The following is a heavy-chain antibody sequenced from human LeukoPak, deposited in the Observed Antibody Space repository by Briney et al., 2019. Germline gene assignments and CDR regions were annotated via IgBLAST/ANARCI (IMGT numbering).Heavy chain of an antibody. CDR3: AREDPQQTYYDSSGYHFDP. J-gene: IGHJ5*02. Sequence: PGGSLRLSCAASGFTVSSNYMSWVRQAPGKGLEWVANIVPDGSEKYYVESVRGRFTISRDNAKNSLYLQMKSLRAEDTAVYYCAREDPQQTYYDSSGYHFDPWGQGTLVTVSS. D-gene: IGHD3-22*01. V-gene: IGHV3-7*01. CDR2: IVPDGSEK. CDR1: GFTVSSNY.